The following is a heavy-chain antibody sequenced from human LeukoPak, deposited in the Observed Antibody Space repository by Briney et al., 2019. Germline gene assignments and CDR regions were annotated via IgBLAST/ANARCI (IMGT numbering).Heavy chain of an antibody. CDR3: ARDSDLGGPSPAGY. CDR2: INPNSGGT. Sequence: ASVKVSCKASGYTFTGYYMHWVRQAPGQGLEWMGWINPNSGGTNYAQKFQGRVTMTRDTSISTAHMELSRLRSDDTAVYYCARDSDLGGPSPAGYWGQGTLVTVSS. J-gene: IGHJ4*02. V-gene: IGHV1-2*02. CDR1: GYTFTGYY. D-gene: IGHD3-16*01.